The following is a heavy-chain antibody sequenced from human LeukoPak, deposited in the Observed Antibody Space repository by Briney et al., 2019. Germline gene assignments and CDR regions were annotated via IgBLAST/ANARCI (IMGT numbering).Heavy chain of an antibody. CDR1: GFTFSSYA. CDR3: ARGRLGSSGPNYFDY. J-gene: IGHJ4*02. D-gene: IGHD6-19*01. Sequence: GGSLRLSCAASGFTFSSYAMSWVRQAPGKGLEWVSAISGSGGSTYYADSVKGRFTIPRDNSKNTLYLQMNSLRAEDTAVYYCARGRLGSSGPNYFDYWGQGTLVTVSS. CDR2: ISGSGGST. V-gene: IGHV3-23*01.